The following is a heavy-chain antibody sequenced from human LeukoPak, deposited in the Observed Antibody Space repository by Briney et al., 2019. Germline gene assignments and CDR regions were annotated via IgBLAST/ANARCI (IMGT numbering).Heavy chain of an antibody. D-gene: IGHD3-22*01. J-gene: IGHJ4*02. Sequence: PGRSLRLSCAASGFTFSSYGMHWVRQAPGKGLEWVAVIWYDGSNKYYADSVKGRFTIYRDNSKNTLYLQMNSLRAEDTAVYYCAKDARRQYYYDSSGYYPLDYWGQGTLVTVSS. CDR1: GFTFSSYG. V-gene: IGHV3-33*06. CDR3: AKDARRQYYYDSSGYYPLDY. CDR2: IWYDGSNK.